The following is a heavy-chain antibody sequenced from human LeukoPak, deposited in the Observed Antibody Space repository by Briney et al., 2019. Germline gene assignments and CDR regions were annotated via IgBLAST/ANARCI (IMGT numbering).Heavy chain of an antibody. CDR3: ARERGGSKLSGLYGRDYYYMDV. Sequence: SETLSLTCTVSGGSISSGSYYWSWIRQPAGQGLEYIGRMYTSGSTNYNPSLKSRVTISVDTSKNQFSLKLSSVTAADTAVYFCARERGGSKLSGLYGRDYYYMDVWGKGTTVTVSS. V-gene: IGHV4-61*02. D-gene: IGHD3-16*01. CDR2: MYTSGST. J-gene: IGHJ6*03. CDR1: GGSISSGSYY.